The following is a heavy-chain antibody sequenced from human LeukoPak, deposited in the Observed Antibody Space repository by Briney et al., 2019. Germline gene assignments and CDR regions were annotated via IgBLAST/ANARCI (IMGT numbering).Heavy chain of an antibody. CDR1: GFTFSSYA. D-gene: IGHD2-21*01. CDR2: ISGSGGST. J-gene: IGHJ4*02. Sequence: GGSLRLSCAASGFTFSSYAMSWVRQAPGRGLEWVSAISGSGGSTYYADSVKGRFTISRDNSKNTLYLQMNSLRAEDTAVYYCAKFLPTHIVVANYYFDYWGQGTLVTVSS. V-gene: IGHV3-23*01. CDR3: AKFLPTHIVVANYYFDY.